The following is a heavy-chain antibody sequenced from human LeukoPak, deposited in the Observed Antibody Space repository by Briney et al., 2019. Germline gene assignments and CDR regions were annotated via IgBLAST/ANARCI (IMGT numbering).Heavy chain of an antibody. Sequence: SETLSLTCTVSGGSITSYYWSWIRQPPGKGLEWIGYIYNSGSTNYNPSLKSRVTISVDTSKNQFSLKLSSVTAADTAVYYCARAANRYGGNSAFDPWGQGTLVTVSS. D-gene: IGHD4-23*01. CDR2: IYNSGST. CDR3: ARAANRYGGNSAFDP. V-gene: IGHV4-59*01. CDR1: GGSITSYY. J-gene: IGHJ5*02.